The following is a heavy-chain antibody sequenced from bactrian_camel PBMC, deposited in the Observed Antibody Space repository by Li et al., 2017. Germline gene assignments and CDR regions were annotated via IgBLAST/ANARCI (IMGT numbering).Heavy chain of an antibody. CDR3: ATAQGYIDPWFPRANYNY. J-gene: IGHJ4*01. D-gene: IGHD5*01. V-gene: IGHV3S40*01. Sequence: DVQLVESGGGSVQTGGSLRLSCTASGYTSGVNCLGWFRQTPGKEREGVAAIYTGGGFTYTADSVKGRFTISQDKARDAVYLQMNALRPEDTAMYYCATAQGYIDPWFPRANYNYWGQGTQVTVS. CDR1: GYTSGVNC. CDR2: IYTGGGFT.